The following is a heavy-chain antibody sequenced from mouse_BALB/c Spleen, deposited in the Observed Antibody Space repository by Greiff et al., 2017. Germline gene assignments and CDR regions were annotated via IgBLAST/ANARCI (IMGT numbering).Heavy chain of an antibody. CDR3: ARLGYYGSAWFAY. CDR1: GYTFTSYW. D-gene: IGHD1-2*01. CDR2: INPSTGYT. Sequence: QVQLQQSGAELAKPGASVKMSCKASGYTFTSYWMHWVKQRPGQGLEWIGYINPSTGYTEYNQKFKDKATLTADKSSSTAYMQLSSLTSEDSAVYYCARLGYYGSAWFAYWGQGTLVTVSA. J-gene: IGHJ3*01. V-gene: IGHV1-7*01.